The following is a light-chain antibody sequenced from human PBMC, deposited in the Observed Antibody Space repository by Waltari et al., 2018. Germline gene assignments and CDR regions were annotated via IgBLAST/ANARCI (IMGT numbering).Light chain of an antibody. CDR2: TSN. CDR3: VSWDDSLNGWV. CDR1: NSNIGTNH. J-gene: IGLJ3*02. Sequence: QSVLTQPPSTSGTPGQRVSIPCSGTNSNIGTNHVNWYQQVPGTAPKLLIYTSNQRPSGVPDRFSGSQSGTSASLAITGLQPEDEGDYYCVSWDDSLNGWVFGGGTKLTVL. V-gene: IGLV1-44*01.